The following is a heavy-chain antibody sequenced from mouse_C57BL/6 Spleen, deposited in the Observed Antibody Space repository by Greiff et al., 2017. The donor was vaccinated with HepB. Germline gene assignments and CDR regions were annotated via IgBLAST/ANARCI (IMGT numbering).Heavy chain of an antibody. J-gene: IGHJ3*01. V-gene: IGHV1-74*01. CDR3: ASIYDGYVSFAY. D-gene: IGHD2-3*01. Sequence: QVQLKQPGAELVKPGASVKVSCKASGYTFTSYWMHWVKQSPGQGLEWIGRIHPSDSDTNYNQKFKGKATLTVDKSSSTAYMQRSSLTSEDSAVYYCASIYDGYVSFAYWGQGTLVTVSA. CDR2: IHPSDSDT. CDR1: GYTFTSYW.